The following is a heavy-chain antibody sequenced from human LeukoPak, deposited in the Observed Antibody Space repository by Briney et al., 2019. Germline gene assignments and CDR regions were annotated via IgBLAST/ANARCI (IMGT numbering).Heavy chain of an antibody. CDR2: IYYSGST. D-gene: IGHD5-18*01. CDR3: ARRFRAAMVLYYLDY. Sequence: SETLSLTCTVSGGSICSSSYYWGWIRQPPGKGLEWIGSIYYSGSTYYNPSLKSRVTISVDTSKNQLSLKLSSVTAEDTAVYYCARRFRAAMVLYYLDYWGQGTLVTVSS. CDR1: GGSICSSSYY. J-gene: IGHJ4*02. V-gene: IGHV4-39*01.